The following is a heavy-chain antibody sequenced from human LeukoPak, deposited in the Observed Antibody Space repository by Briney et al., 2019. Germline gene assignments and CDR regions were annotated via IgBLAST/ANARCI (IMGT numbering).Heavy chain of an antibody. J-gene: IGHJ4*02. Sequence: PSETLSLTCAVYGGSFSGYYWSWIRQPPGKGLEWIGEINHSGSTNYNPSLKSRVTISVDTSKNQFSLKLSSVTAADTAVCYCARGMTGYVIDYWGQGTLVTVSS. V-gene: IGHV4-34*01. CDR3: ARGMTGYVIDY. CDR1: GGSFSGYY. D-gene: IGHD5-12*01. CDR2: INHSGST.